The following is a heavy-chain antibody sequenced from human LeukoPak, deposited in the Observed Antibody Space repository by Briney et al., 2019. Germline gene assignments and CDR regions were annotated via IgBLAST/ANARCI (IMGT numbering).Heavy chain of an antibody. CDR3: ARGLPGSGSYFFYYYYYMDV. Sequence: VASVKVSCKASGYTFTSYDINWVRQATGQGLEWMGWMNPNSGNTGYAQKFQGRVTITRNTSISTAYMELSSLRSEDTAVYYCARGLPGSGSYFFYYYYYMDVWGKGTTVTVSS. V-gene: IGHV1-8*03. D-gene: IGHD3-10*02. CDR2: MNPNSGNT. CDR1: GYTFTSYD. J-gene: IGHJ6*03.